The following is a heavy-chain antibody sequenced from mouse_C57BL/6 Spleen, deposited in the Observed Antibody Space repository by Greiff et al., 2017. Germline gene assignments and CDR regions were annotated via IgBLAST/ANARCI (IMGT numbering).Heavy chain of an antibody. V-gene: IGHV1-69*01. J-gene: IGHJ2*01. CDR1: GYTFTSYW. CDR2: IDPSDSYT. Sequence: QVQLQQPGAELVMPGASVKLSCKASGYTFTSYWMHWVKQRPGQGLEWIGEIDPSDSYTNYNQKFKGKSTLTVDKASSTAYMQLSSLTSEDSAVYSCARGGGYYFDYWGQGTTLTVSS. CDR3: ARGGGYYFDY.